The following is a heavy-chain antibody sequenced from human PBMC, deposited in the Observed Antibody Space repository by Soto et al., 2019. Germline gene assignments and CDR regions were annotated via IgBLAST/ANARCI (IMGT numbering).Heavy chain of an antibody. CDR3: AKGQLVNAVTTAFDY. CDR2: ISYDGSNK. J-gene: IGHJ4*02. CDR1: GFTFSSYG. Sequence: GGSLRLSCAASGFTFSSYGMHWVRQAPGKGLEWVAVISYDGSNKYYADSVKGRFTISRDNSKNTLYLQMNSLRAEDTAVYYCAKGQLVNAVTTAFDYWGQGTLVTVSS. V-gene: IGHV3-30*18. D-gene: IGHD4-4*01.